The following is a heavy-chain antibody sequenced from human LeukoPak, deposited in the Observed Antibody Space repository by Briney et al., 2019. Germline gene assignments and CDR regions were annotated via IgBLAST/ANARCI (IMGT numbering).Heavy chain of an antibody. CDR3: ARDPHKEAVAPN. CDR1: GFTFSSYAMH. J-gene: IGHJ4*02. D-gene: IGHD6-19*01. CDR2: IYYSGST. V-gene: IGHV4-31*02. Sequence: LRLSCAASGFTFSSYAMHWVRQHPGQGLEWIGYIYYSGSTYYNPSLKSRVTISVDKSQNQFSLKLTSVTVADTAVYYCARDPHKEAVAPNWGQGTLVTVSS.